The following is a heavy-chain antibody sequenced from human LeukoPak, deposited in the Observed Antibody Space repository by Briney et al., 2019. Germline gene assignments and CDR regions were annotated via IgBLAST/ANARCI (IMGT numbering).Heavy chain of an antibody. J-gene: IGHJ4*02. Sequence: GGSLRLSCAASGFSFSKAWMSWVRQAPGKGLEWVGRIKSKTDGETIQYAAPVEGRFTVSRDDSKNTLDLQMNSLKTEDTAVYYCTTDSRTAAPPHFDYWGQGSLVTVSS. V-gene: IGHV3-15*01. CDR2: IKSKTDGETI. D-gene: IGHD6-13*01. CDR3: TTDSRTAAPPHFDY. CDR1: GFSFSKAW.